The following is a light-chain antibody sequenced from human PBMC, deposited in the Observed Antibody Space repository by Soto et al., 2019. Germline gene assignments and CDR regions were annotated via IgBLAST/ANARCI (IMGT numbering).Light chain of an antibody. J-gene: IGLJ3*02. Sequence: SYELTQPPSVSVAPGKTARITCGGHNTGTKSVHWYQQKPGQAPVLVIYSDSDRPSAIPERFSGSNSGNTATLTINRVEAGDEGDYYCQVWDSGTDHVVVGGGTKLTVL. CDR2: SDS. V-gene: IGLV3-21*04. CDR3: QVWDSGTDHVV. CDR1: NTGTKS.